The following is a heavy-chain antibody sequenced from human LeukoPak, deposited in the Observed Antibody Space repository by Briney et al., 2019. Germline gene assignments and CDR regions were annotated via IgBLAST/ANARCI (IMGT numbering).Heavy chain of an antibody. Sequence: GASVKVSCKASGYTFTSYYMHWVRQAPGQGLEWMGWINPNSGGTNYAQKFQGRVTMTRDTSISTAYMELSRLRSDDTAVYYCARVLPDSSGYYGYPAGYYFDYWGQGTLVTVSS. D-gene: IGHD3-22*01. CDR3: ARVLPDSSGYYGYPAGYYFDY. V-gene: IGHV1-2*02. CDR1: GYTFTSYY. J-gene: IGHJ4*02. CDR2: INPNSGGT.